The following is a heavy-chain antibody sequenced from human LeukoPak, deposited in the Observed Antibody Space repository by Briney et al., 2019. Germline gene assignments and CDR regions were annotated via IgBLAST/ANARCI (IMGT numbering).Heavy chain of an antibody. V-gene: IGHV1-46*01. CDR2: INPSGGST. CDR1: GYTFTSYY. Sequence: ASVKVSCKASGYTFTSYYMHWVRQAPGQGLEWMGIINPSGGSTSYAQKFQGRVTMTRDMSTSTVYMELSSLRSEDTAVYYCARDWYPNWFDPWGQGTLVTVSS. J-gene: IGHJ5*02. D-gene: IGHD1-14*01. CDR3: ARDWYPNWFDP.